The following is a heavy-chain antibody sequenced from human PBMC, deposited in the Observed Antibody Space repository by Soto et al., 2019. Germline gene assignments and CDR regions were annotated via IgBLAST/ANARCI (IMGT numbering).Heavy chain of an antibody. Sequence: GGALRLSCSASGFTFSNYAMHWVRQAPGKGLEYVSAIYSNGDSRFYADSVMGRFTISRDNYKNTLYLQVSSLRAEDTAVDYCVKDRDYDDSSAYRSAYWGQGTLVTVSS. V-gene: IGHV3-64D*06. J-gene: IGHJ4*02. CDR3: VKDRDYDDSSAYRSAY. CDR1: GFTFSNYA. CDR2: IYSNGDSR. D-gene: IGHD3-22*01.